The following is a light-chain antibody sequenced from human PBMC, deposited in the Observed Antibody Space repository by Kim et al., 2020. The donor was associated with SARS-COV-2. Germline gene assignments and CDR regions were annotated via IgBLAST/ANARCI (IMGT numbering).Light chain of an antibody. CDR2: VAS. CDR1: RDISNW. Sequence: AAVGDRVTITCRASRDISNWVAWYQQKPGKAPKSLIFVASNLQSGVPPRFSGAGSGTDFSLTINGLQPEDFATYFCQQYVSYPNTFGQGTRLDIK. CDR3: QQYVSYPNT. V-gene: IGKV1D-16*01. J-gene: IGKJ5*01.